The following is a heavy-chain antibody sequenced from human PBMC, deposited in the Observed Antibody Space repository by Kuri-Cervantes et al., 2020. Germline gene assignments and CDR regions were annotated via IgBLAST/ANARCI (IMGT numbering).Heavy chain of an antibody. CDR3: ARVGVLMVYARGGADY. CDR2: ISYDGSNK. D-gene: IGHD2-8*01. J-gene: IGHJ4*02. CDR1: GFTFSSYA. Sequence: GESLKISCAASGFTFSSYAMHWVRQAPGKGLEWVAVISYDGSNKYYADSVKGRFTISRDNSKNTLYLQMNSLRAEDTAVYYCARVGVLMVYARGGADYWGQGTLVTVSS. V-gene: IGHV3-30-3*01.